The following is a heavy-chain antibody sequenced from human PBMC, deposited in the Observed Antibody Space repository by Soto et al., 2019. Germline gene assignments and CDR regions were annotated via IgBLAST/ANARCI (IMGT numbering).Heavy chain of an antibody. J-gene: IGHJ4*02. Sequence: QVQLVESGGGVVQPGRSLRLSCAASGFTFSSYGMHWVRQAPGKGLEWVAVISYDGSNKYYADSVKGRFTISRDNSKNTLDLQMNSLRAEDTAVYYCAKAWFGEVTADYWCQVTLVTVSS. D-gene: IGHD3-10*01. CDR3: AKAWFGEVTADY. CDR1: GFTFSSYG. CDR2: ISYDGSNK. V-gene: IGHV3-30*18.